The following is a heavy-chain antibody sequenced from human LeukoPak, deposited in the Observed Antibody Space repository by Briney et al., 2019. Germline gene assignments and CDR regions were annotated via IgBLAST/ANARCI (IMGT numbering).Heavy chain of an antibody. CDR2: IYYSGST. J-gene: IGHJ4*02. Sequence: SETLSLACTVSGGSISSSSYYWGWIRPPPGKGLEWIGSIYYSGSTYYNPSLKSRVTISVDTSKNQFSLKLSSVTAADTAVYYCARLTNSPYSSGWAPSVDYWGQGTLVTVSS. CDR3: ARLTNSPYSSGWAPSVDY. D-gene: IGHD6-19*01. CDR1: GGSISSSSYY. V-gene: IGHV4-39*01.